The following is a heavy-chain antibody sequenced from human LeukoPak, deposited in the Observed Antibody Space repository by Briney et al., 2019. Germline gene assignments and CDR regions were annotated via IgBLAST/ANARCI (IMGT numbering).Heavy chain of an antibody. D-gene: IGHD5-18*01. V-gene: IGHV4-59*01. J-gene: IGHJ3*02. Sequence: PSETLSLTCTVSGGSITDDYWSWIRQPPGKGLEWIGYIYYSGNTNYNPSLKSRATVSVDTSKNQFSLRLRSVTAADTAVYYCARYTAMVAFHAHGFDIWGQGTMVTVS. CDR1: GGSITDDY. CDR3: ARYTAMVAFHAHGFDI. CDR2: IYYSGNT.